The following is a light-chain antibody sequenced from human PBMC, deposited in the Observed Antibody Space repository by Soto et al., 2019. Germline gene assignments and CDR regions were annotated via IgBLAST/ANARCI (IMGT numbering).Light chain of an antibody. Sequence: QSALTQPASVAGSPGLSIAISCTGTSRDVGGYNSVSWYQQKPGKVPKLIIYDVSSRPSGVSNRFSGSKSGNTASLTISGLQAEDEGDYYCSSYTTGGSYVFGTGTKVTVL. V-gene: IGLV2-14*01. J-gene: IGLJ1*01. CDR3: SSYTTGGSYV. CDR2: DVS. CDR1: SRDVGGYNS.